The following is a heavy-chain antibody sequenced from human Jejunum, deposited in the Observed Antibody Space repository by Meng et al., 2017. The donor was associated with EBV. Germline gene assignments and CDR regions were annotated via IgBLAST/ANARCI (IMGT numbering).Heavy chain of an antibody. J-gene: IGHJ4*02. CDR3: ARDKRGAGYCHDY. CDR1: GFTLEDYG. Sequence: QLAGLGGGVVGRGGSLRLSCVASGFTLEDYGMNWVRQVPGKGLEWVATINWDGRRTGYADSVKGRFTISRDNAKNSLYLQMNSLRAEDTALYHCARDKRGAGYCHDYWGQGTLVTVSS. D-gene: IGHD2-2*03. V-gene: IGHV3-20*01. CDR2: INWDGRRT.